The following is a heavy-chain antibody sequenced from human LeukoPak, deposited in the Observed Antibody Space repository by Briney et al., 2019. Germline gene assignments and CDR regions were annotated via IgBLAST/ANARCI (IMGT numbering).Heavy chain of an antibody. CDR3: ARDVWSGNYYYGIDV. J-gene: IGHJ6*02. CDR2: IYSSGST. CDR1: GRSINSYY. V-gene: IGHV4-59*01. D-gene: IGHD3-3*01. Sequence: SETLSLTCSVSGRSINSYYWSWLRQPPGKGLEWVGYIYSSGSTSHNPSLKSPIIMSVATSKNQLSLNLTSVTAADTATYYCARDVWSGNYYYGIDVWGQGTTVTVSS.